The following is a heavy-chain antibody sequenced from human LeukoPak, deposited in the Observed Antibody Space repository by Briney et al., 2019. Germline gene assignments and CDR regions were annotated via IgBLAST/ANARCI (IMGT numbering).Heavy chain of an antibody. CDR3: ARAVHRYSGYEQSDAFDI. Sequence: PGGSLRLSCAASGFTFMSYEMNWVRQAPGKGLEWVSYISSSSTTIYYADSVKGRFTISRDNAKNSLYLQMNSLRAEDTAVYYCARAVHRYSGYEQSDAFDIWGQGTMVTVSS. V-gene: IGHV3-48*03. J-gene: IGHJ3*02. CDR1: GFTFMSYE. CDR2: ISSSSTTI. D-gene: IGHD5-12*01.